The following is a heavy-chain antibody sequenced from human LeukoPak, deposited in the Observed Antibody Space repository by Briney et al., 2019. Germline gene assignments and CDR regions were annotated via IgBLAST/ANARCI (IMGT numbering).Heavy chain of an antibody. CDR3: ARGLDCSSTSCYDDGFDP. D-gene: IGHD2-2*01. Sequence: GGSLRLSCAAYGFTFSDYYMSWIRQAPGKGLEWVSYISSSGSTIYYADSVKGRFTISRDNAKNSLYLQMNSLRAEDTAVCYCARGLDCSSTSCYDDGFDPWGQGTLVTVSS. CDR1: GFTFSDYY. J-gene: IGHJ5*02. V-gene: IGHV3-11*01. CDR2: ISSSGSTI.